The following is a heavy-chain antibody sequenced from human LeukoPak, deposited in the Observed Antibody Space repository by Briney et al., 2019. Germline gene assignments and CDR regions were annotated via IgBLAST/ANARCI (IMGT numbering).Heavy chain of an antibody. CDR1: GFSFSDYY. V-gene: IGHV3-11*01. CDR3: ATINFRPY. D-gene: IGHD1-1*01. CDR2: IRSGATTI. J-gene: IGHJ4*02. Sequence: GGSLTLSCEASGFSFSDYYMSWIRQPPGKGLEWIAYIRSGATTIYYADSVKGRFTISRDDAKNSLFLQVNSLRAEDTAIYYCATINFRPYWGQGTLVTVSS.